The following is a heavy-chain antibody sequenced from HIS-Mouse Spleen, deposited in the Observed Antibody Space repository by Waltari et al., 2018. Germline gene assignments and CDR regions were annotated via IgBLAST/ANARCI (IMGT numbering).Heavy chain of an antibody. CDR1: GGSFSGYY. CDR3: ARGEAEIAAAAYYYYYGMDV. V-gene: IGHV4-34*01. J-gene: IGHJ6*02. Sequence: QVQLQQWGAGLLKPSETLSLTCAVYGGSFSGYYWSWIRQPPGKGLGWIGEINHSGSTNYNPSVTSRGTISVDAAKNQFALKLSSVTAADTAVYYCARGEAEIAAAAYYYYYGMDVWGQGTTVTVSS. CDR2: INHSGST. D-gene: IGHD6-13*01.